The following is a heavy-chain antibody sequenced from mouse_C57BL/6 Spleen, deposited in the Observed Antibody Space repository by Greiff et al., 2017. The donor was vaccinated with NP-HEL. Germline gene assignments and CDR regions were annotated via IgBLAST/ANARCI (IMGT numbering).Heavy chain of an antibody. Sequence: QVQLQQPGAELVMPGASVKLSCKASGYTFTSYWMHWVKQRPGQGLEWIGEIDPSDSYTNYNQKFKGKSTLTVDKSSSTAYMQLSSLTSEDSAVYYCGTLAWFANWGQGTLVTVSA. CDR1: GYTFTSYW. J-gene: IGHJ3*01. V-gene: IGHV1-69*01. CDR3: GTLAWFAN. CDR2: IDPSDSYT.